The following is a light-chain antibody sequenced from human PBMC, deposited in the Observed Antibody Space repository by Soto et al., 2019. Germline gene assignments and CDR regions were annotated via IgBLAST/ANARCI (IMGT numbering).Light chain of an antibody. V-gene: IGKV1-39*01. CDR1: QSIGRF. CDR2: VAS. Sequence: DIQMTQSPSSLSASVGDRVTITCRASQSIGRFLNWHQQKPGKAPNVLINVASTLRSGVPSRFSGSGSGTDFNLIINSLQPEDFATYFCQQSFTTPLTFGGGTKVDIK. CDR3: QQSFTTPLT. J-gene: IGKJ4*01.